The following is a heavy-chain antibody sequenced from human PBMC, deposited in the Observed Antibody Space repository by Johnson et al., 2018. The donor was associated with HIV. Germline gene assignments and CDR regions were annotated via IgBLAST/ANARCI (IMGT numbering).Heavy chain of an antibody. V-gene: IGHV3-30*04. CDR3: AKGGVGAVAGIDWG. D-gene: IGHD6-19*01. Sequence: QVQLVESGGGVVQPGRSLRLSCAASGFTFSSYAMHWVRQAPGKGLEWVAVISYDGSNKYYADSVKGRFTISRDNAKNSLYLQMNSLRAEDTALYYCAKGGVGAVAGIDWGWGQGTMVTVSS. J-gene: IGHJ3*01. CDR2: ISYDGSNK. CDR1: GFTFSSYA.